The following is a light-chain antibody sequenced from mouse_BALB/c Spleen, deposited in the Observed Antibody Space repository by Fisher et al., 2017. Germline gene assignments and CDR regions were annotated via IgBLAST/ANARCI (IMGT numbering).Light chain of an antibody. V-gene: IGKV5-43*01. CDR1: QSISNN. Sequence: DIVMTQTPATLSVTPGDSVSLSCRASQSISNNLHWYQQKSHESPRLLIKYASQSISGIPSRFSGSGSGTDFTLKISRVEAEDLGVYYCWQGTHSPQTFGGGTKLEIK. CDR2: YAS. J-gene: IGKJ1*01. CDR3: WQGTHSPQT.